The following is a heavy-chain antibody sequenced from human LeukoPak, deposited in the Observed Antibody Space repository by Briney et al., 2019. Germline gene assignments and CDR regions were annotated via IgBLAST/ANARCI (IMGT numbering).Heavy chain of an antibody. CDR2: IRSKTDGGTT. CDR1: GFASINAC. CDR3: TSDPGLGGLNSDAFDM. Sequence: TRRSLRLSPAASGFASINACMTCVCQAPGKGLGWVGRIRSKTDGGTTTYAAPVEATFTTSRDDSKDTICLQMSRLTTEDTAVDYCTSDPGLGGLNSDAFDMWGQGTMVTVSS. V-gene: IGHV3-15*01. J-gene: IGHJ3*02. D-gene: IGHD3-10*01.